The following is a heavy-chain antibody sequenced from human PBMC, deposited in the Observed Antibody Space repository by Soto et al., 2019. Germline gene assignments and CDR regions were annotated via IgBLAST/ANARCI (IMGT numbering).Heavy chain of an antibody. D-gene: IGHD3-10*01. CDR1: GGSICRGGYY. Sequence: PSQTLSLTCTVSGGSICRGGYYLSWVRQRPGKGLEWIGNVYYSGSTYSNPSLKRRLMISLDTSKNHFSLRLSSVSAADTAVYYCARGPRTFGEIGFDPWGQGTLVTVSS. CDR3: ARGPRTFGEIGFDP. CDR2: VYYSGST. V-gene: IGHV4-31*03. J-gene: IGHJ5*02.